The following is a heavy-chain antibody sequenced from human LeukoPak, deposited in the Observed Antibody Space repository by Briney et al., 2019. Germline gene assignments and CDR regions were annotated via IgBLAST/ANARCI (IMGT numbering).Heavy chain of an antibody. D-gene: IGHD4-17*01. V-gene: IGHV4-59*01. Sequence: SETLSLTCSVSDGSISGSYWSWIRQPPGKGLEWIAYMYNSGSTNYNPSLKSRVTISIDTSKNQFSLKLSSLTAADTAIYYCARGIESYGDYGYWGQGILVTVSS. CDR3: ARGIESYGDYGY. J-gene: IGHJ4*02. CDR1: DGSISGSY. CDR2: MYNSGST.